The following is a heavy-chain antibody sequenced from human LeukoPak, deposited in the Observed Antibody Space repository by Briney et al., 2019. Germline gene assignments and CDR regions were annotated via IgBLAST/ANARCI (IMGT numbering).Heavy chain of an antibody. J-gene: IGHJ3*01. V-gene: IGHV3-23*01. CDR1: GFTFSSYA. Sequence: GGSLRLSCVASGFTFSSYAMSWVRQAPGKGPEWVAAVTGNGVTTWYAPFVKGRFIISRDNSKNTLYLQMSGMRAEATALFYCAKDRLYPNDIFDVWGQGTMVTVS. D-gene: IGHD2-8*01. CDR2: VTGNGVTT. CDR3: AKDRLYPNDIFDV.